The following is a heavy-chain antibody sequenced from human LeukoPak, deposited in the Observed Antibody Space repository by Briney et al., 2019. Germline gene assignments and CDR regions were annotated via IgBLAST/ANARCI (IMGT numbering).Heavy chain of an antibody. CDR2: ISSSGSTI. D-gene: IGHD5-18*01. J-gene: IGHJ4*02. Sequence: GGSLRLSCAASGFTFSSYEMNWARQAPGKGLEWISYISSSGSTIYYADSVKGRFTISRDNAKSSLYLQMNSLRAEDTAVYYCARGSTSSDSYGYYWGQGILVTVSS. CDR3: ARGSTSSDSYGYY. CDR1: GFTFSSYE. V-gene: IGHV3-48*03.